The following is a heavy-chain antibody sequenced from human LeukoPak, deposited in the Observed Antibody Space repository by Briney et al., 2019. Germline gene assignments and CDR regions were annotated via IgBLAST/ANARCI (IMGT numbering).Heavy chain of an antibody. Sequence: PSQTLSLTCTVSGGPISSGSYYWSWIRQPAGKGLEWIGRIYTSGSTNYNPSLKSRVTISVDTSKNQFSLKLSSVTAADTAVYYCARARAFRGYCSGGSCYYFDYWGQGTLVTVSS. V-gene: IGHV4-61*02. CDR1: GGPISSGSYY. CDR2: IYTSGST. D-gene: IGHD2-15*01. J-gene: IGHJ4*02. CDR3: ARARAFRGYCSGGSCYYFDY.